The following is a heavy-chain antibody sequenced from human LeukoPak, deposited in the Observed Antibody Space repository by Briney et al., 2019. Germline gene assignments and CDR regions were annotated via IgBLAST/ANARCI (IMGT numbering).Heavy chain of an antibody. CDR1: GFSLSTSGVG. V-gene: IGHV2-5*02. CDR3: ARVVALAATPRGLDY. CDR2: IYWDNDK. J-gene: IGHJ4*02. D-gene: IGHD2-15*01. Sequence: SGPTLVNPTQTLTLTCTFSGFSLSTSGVGVGWIRQPPGKALEWLALIYWDNDKRYSPSLKSRLTITKDTSKNQVVLTMTNLDPVDTATYYCARVVALAATPRGLDYWGQGTLVTVSS.